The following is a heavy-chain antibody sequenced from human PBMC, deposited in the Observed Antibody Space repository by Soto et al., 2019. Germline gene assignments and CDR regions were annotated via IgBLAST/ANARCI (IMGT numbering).Heavy chain of an antibody. V-gene: IGHV3-23*01. J-gene: IGHJ4*02. D-gene: IGHD3-22*01. Sequence: SGGSLRLSCVASGFSFRDYAMSWVRQAPGRGLVWVSAMTATGVSIFYADSVKGRFTISRDNAKNSLYLQMDSLRVEDTAVYYCGKVADSGYYTVERWGQGTLVTVSS. CDR3: GKVADSGYYTVER. CDR2: MTATGVSI. CDR1: GFSFRDYA.